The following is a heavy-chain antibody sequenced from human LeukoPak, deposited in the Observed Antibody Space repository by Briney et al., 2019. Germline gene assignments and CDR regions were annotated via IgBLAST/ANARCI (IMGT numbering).Heavy chain of an antibody. D-gene: IGHD1-7*01. J-gene: IGHJ4*02. CDR3: AKFHITGTTPSYFDY. CDR2: IRSDGSNI. V-gene: IGHV3-30*02. Sequence: QPGGSLRLSCAASGFTFSSYGMHWVRQAPGKGLEWVAFIRSDGSNIYYADSVKGRFTISRDNSQNTLYLQMNSLKTEDTAVYYCAKFHITGTTPSYFDYWGQGTLATVSS. CDR1: GFTFSSYG.